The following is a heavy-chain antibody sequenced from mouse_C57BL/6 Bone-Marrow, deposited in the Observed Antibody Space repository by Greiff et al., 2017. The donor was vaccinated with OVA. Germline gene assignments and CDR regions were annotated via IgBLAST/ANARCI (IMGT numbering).Heavy chain of an antibody. CDR2: IRNKANGYTT. CDR3: ARWVYDNWGYFDV. D-gene: IGHD2-1*01. CDR1: GFAFTDYY. V-gene: IGHV7-3*01. J-gene: IGHJ1*03. Sequence: EVKLMESGGGLVQPGGSLSLSCAASGFAFTDYYMSWVRQPPGKALEWMGFIRNKANGYTTEYSASVKGRFTISRSTSQSILHLPMNALSAEASATHDCARWVYDNWGYFDVWGTGTTVTVSS.